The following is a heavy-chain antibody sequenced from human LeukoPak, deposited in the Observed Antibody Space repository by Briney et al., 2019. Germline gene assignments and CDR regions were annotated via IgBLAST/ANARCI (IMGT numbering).Heavy chain of an antibody. J-gene: IGHJ4*02. V-gene: IGHV4-34*01. D-gene: IGHD2-2*01. CDR2: INHSGST. CDR1: GGSFSGYF. CDR3: ARGNVVPAAI. Sequence: SETLSLTCAVYGGSFSGYFWSWIRQPPGKGLEWIGEINHSGSTNYNPSLKSRVTISVDTSKNQFSLKLSSVTAADTAVYYCARGNVVPAAIWGQGTLVTVSS.